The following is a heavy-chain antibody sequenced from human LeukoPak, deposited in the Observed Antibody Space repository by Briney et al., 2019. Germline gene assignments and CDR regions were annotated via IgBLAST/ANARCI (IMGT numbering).Heavy chain of an antibody. CDR2: ISPSGDET. Sequence: GGSLRLSCAASGFISSSYAMSWVRQAPGKGLEWVSGISPSGDETNYADSVKGRFTISRDNSKSTLYLQMNNLRAEDTAVYYCTSGSPGAFDIWGQGTMVTVSS. CDR1: GFISSSYA. CDR3: TSGSPGAFDI. J-gene: IGHJ3*02. D-gene: IGHD1-26*01. V-gene: IGHV3-23*01.